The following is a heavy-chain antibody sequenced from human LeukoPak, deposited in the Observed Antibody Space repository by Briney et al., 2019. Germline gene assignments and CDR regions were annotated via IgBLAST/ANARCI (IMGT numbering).Heavy chain of an antibody. CDR1: AFTFSSYG. V-gene: IGHV3-30*02. D-gene: IGHD3-22*01. Sequence: GGSLRLFCSASAFTFSSYGMHWGRQAPGNGLEQVAFIRYDGSNKYYSGSVKDRFTITRDNSKNTLYLQMNSLRAEDTVVYYCAKDIYDSSGYSNWFDPWGQGTLVTVSS. CDR2: IRYDGSNK. CDR3: AKDIYDSSGYSNWFDP. J-gene: IGHJ5*02.